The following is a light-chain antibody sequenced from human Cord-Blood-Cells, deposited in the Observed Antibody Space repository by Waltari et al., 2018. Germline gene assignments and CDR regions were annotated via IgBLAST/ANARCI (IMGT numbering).Light chain of an antibody. Sequence: QSALTQPASVSGSPGQSITISCTGTSSDVGSYNLVPWYQQHPGKAPKLMIYEGSKRPSGVSNRFSGSKSCNTASLTISGLQAEDEADYYCCSYAGSSTFVVFGGGTKLTVL. CDR3: CSYAGSSTFVV. CDR2: EGS. V-gene: IGLV2-23*03. J-gene: IGLJ2*01. CDR1: SSDVGSYNL.